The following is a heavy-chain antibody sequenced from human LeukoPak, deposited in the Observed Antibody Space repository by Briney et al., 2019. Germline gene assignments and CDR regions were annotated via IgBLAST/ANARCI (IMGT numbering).Heavy chain of an antibody. CDR2: ISGSGGST. J-gene: IGHJ6*04. CDR1: AFTFSSYG. D-gene: IGHD3-9*01. Sequence: PGGTLRLSCAASAFTFSSYGMSWVRQAPGKGLEWVSAISGSGGSTYYADSVKGRFTISRDNSKNTLYLQMNSLRAEDTAVYYCAKTPGHASYFDWSMDVWGKGTTVTVSS. CDR3: AKTPGHASYFDWSMDV. V-gene: IGHV3-23*01.